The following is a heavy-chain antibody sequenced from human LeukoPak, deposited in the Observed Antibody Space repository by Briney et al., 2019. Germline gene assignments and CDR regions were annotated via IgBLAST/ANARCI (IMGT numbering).Heavy chain of an antibody. V-gene: IGHV4-34*01. D-gene: IGHD2-15*01. Sequence: SETLSLTCAVYGGSFSGYYWSWIRQPPGKGLEWIGEINHSGSTNYNPSLKSRFTISVDTSKNQFSLKLSSVTAADTAVYYCARGGGYCSGGSCYSVWFDPWGQGTLVTVSS. CDR1: GGSFSGYY. CDR3: ARGGGYCSGGSCYSVWFDP. J-gene: IGHJ5*02. CDR2: INHSGST.